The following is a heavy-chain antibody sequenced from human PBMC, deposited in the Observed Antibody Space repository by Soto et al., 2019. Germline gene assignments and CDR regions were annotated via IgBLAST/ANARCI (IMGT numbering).Heavy chain of an antibody. CDR1: GDSISGSPYY. CDR3: ARLQTAVPHY. CDR2: IFHDGYI. J-gene: IGHJ4*02. V-gene: IGHV4-39*01. Sequence: SETLSLTCSVSGDSISGSPYYWGWIRQPPGKRLEWIGSIFHDGYIVYTPSLKSRVTISVDTSKNQFSLKLTSVAAADTAIYFCARLQTAVPHYWGQGILVT. D-gene: IGHD6-13*01.